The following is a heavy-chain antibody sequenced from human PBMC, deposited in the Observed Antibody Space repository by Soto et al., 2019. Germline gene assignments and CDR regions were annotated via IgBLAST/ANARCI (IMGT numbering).Heavy chain of an antibody. J-gene: IGHJ5*02. CDR2: ISSSSSYI. CDR3: ARDEWEQVGTWFDP. V-gene: IGHV3-21*01. CDR1: GFTFSSYS. Sequence: EVQLVESGGGLVKPGGSLRLSCAASGFTFSSYSMNWVRQAPGKGLEWVSSISSSSSYIYYADSVKGRFTISRDNAKNSLYLQMNSLRAEDTAVYYCARDEWEQVGTWFDPWGHGTLVTVSS. D-gene: IGHD1-26*01.